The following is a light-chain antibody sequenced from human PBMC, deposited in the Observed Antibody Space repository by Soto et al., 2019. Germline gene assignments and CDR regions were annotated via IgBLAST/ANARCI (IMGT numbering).Light chain of an antibody. CDR3: QQRSNWPPIT. CDR1: QSVSRY. J-gene: IGKJ5*01. V-gene: IGKV3-11*01. CDR2: DAS. Sequence: EIVLTQSPSTLVLSPGDRSTPSCRASQSVSRYLAWYQKKPGQAPRLLXYDASNRATGIPARFSGSGSGTDLTLTISSLEPEDFAVYYCQQRSNWPPITFGQGTRLEIK.